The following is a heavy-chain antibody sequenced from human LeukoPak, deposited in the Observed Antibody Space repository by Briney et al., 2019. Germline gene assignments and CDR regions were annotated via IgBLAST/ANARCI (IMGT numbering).Heavy chain of an antibody. CDR1: GGSISGYY. CDR3: ARVKWYSSSWYGASFGYYYYYYMDV. V-gene: IGHV4-59*01. D-gene: IGHD6-13*01. J-gene: IGHJ6*03. Sequence: SETLSLTCTVSGGSISGYYWSWIRQPPGKGLEWIGYIYYSGSTNYNPSLKSRVTISVDTSKNQFSLKLSSVTAADTAVYYCARVKWYSSSWYGASFGYYYYYYMDVWGKGTTVTVSS. CDR2: IYYSGST.